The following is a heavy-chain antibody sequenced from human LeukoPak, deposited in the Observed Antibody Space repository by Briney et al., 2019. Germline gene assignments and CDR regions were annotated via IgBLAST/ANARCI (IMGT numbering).Heavy chain of an antibody. Sequence: SETLSLSCAVSGASIRSADYYWSWIRQHPGKGLEWIGYIYDSGSTHYNPSLKSRVTISVDTSKNHFSLKLNSLTAADTAVYYCASQTSVTPSWYFDLWGRRTLVTVSS. V-gene: IGHV4-31*11. CDR3: ASQTSVTPSWYFDL. J-gene: IGHJ2*01. D-gene: IGHD4-17*01. CDR1: GASIRSADYY. CDR2: IYDSGST.